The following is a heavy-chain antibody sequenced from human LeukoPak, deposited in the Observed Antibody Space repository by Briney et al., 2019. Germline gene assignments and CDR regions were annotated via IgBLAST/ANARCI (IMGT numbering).Heavy chain of an antibody. CDR1: GGSISSGGYY. CDR2: IYYSGST. CDR3: ARVVQVPAVYFDF. D-gene: IGHD2-2*01. V-gene: IGHV4-31*03. Sequence: PSQTLSLTCTVSGGSISSGGYYWSWIRQHPGKGLEWIGYIYYSGSTYYNPSLKSRVTISVDMSKNQFSLKLSSVPAADTAVYYCARVVQVPAVYFDFWGQGTLVTVSS. J-gene: IGHJ4*02.